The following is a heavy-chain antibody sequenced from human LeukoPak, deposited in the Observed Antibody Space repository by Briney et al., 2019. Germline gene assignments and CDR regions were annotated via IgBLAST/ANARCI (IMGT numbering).Heavy chain of an antibody. CDR3: ARLFSRYFFDQ. CDR2: ITQDGSET. CDR1: GFSFSSSW. V-gene: IGHV3-7*02. Sequence: GGSLRLSCRASGFSFSSSWMTWVRRTPGKGLEWVATITQDGSETFYVDSVKGRFTISRDNAKNSLYLQMKSLRVEDTAVYYCARLFSRYFFDQWGQGTLVTVSS. D-gene: IGHD3-9*01. J-gene: IGHJ4*02.